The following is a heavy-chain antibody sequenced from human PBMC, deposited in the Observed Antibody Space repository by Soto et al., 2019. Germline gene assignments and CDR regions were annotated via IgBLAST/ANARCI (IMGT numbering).Heavy chain of an antibody. V-gene: IGHV3-9*01. CDR3: AKAPPDYGDYVLQLGYFDY. Sequence: GGSLRLSCAASGFTFDDYAMHWVRQAPGKGLEWVSGISWNSGSIGYADSVKGRFTISRDNAKNSLYLQMNSLRAEDTALYYCAKAPPDYGDYVLQLGYFDYWGQGTLVTVSS. J-gene: IGHJ4*02. CDR1: GFTFDDYA. D-gene: IGHD4-17*01. CDR2: ISWNSGSI.